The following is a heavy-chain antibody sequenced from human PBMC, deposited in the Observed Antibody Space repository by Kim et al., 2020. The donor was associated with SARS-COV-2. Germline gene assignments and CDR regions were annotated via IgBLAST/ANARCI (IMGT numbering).Heavy chain of an antibody. CDR2: IWYDGSNK. J-gene: IGHJ4*02. CDR3: ARVGRRFLEWLPGDYFDY. Sequence: GGSLRLSCAASGFTFSSYGMHWVRQAPGKGLEWVAVIWYDGSNKYYADSVKGRFTISRDNSKNTLYLQMNSLRAEDTAVYYCARVGRRFLEWLPGDYFDYWGQGTLVTVSS. V-gene: IGHV3-33*01. CDR1: GFTFSSYG. D-gene: IGHD3-3*01.